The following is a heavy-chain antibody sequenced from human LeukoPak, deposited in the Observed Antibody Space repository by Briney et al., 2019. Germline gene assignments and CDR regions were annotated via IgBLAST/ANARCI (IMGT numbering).Heavy chain of an antibody. CDR3: ARHCVRAVGKPHDSFDI. V-gene: IGHV5-51*01. J-gene: IGHJ3*02. D-gene: IGHD6-13*01. Sequence: HGEPLKSSCQASAYSSSSNWISGVRQLPGKGREWLGVINPGDSDTRYSSCFQGQVTISADKSISNAYMQWTALKASDTAVYYCARHCVRAVGKPHDSFDIWGQGTLVTVSS. CDR1: AYSSSSNW. CDR2: INPGDSDT.